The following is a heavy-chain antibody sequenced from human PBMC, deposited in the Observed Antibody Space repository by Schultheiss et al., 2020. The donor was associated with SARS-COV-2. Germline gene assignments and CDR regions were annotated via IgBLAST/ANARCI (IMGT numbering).Heavy chain of an antibody. CDR1: GGSISSYY. Sequence: SETLSLTCTVSGGSISSYYWSWIRQHPGKGLEWIGYIYYSGSTYYNPSLKSRLTISVDTSKNQFSLKLSSVTAADTAVYYCARGNLGLLWFGTSVYGMDVWGQGTTVTVSS. CDR3: ARGNLGLLWFGTSVYGMDV. J-gene: IGHJ6*02. V-gene: IGHV4-59*12. CDR2: IYYSGST. D-gene: IGHD3-10*01.